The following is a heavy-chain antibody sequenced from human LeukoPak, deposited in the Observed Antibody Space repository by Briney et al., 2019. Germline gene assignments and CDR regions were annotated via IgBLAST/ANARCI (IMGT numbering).Heavy chain of an antibody. CDR3: ATSPYCYDSSGYWGY. Sequence: ASVKVSCKVSGYTLTELSMHWVRQAPRKGLEGVGGFDPEDGETIYAQQFQGRVTMTEDTSTDTAYMELSSLRSEDTAVYYCATSPYCYDSSGYWGYWGQGTLVTVCS. CDR1: GYTLTELS. CDR2: FDPEDGET. J-gene: IGHJ4*02. D-gene: IGHD3-22*01. V-gene: IGHV1-24*01.